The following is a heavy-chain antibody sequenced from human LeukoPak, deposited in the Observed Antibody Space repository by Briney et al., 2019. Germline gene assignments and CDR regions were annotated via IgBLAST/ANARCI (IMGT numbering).Heavy chain of an antibody. V-gene: IGHV4-34*01. J-gene: IGHJ5*02. CDR3: ARRYSGYLFDWFDP. CDR1: GGSFSGYY. CDR2: INHSGST. D-gene: IGHD5-12*01. Sequence: ETLSLTCAVYGGSFSGYYWSWIRQPPGKGLEWIGEINHSGSTNYNPSLKSRVTISVDTSKNQFSLKLSSVTAADTAVYYCARRYSGYLFDWFDPWGQGTLVTVSS.